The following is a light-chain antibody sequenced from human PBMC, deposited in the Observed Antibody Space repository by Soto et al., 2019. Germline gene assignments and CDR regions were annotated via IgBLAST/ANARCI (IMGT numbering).Light chain of an antibody. Sequence: IRMTQSPSTLSGSVGDRVTITCRASQTISSWLAWYQQKPGKAPKLLIYKASTLKSGIPARFSGSGSGSEFTLTISSLQPDDFAAYYCQHYNSYPETSGQGTKVDIK. J-gene: IGKJ1*01. CDR2: KAS. CDR1: QTISSW. V-gene: IGKV1-5*03. CDR3: QHYNSYPET.